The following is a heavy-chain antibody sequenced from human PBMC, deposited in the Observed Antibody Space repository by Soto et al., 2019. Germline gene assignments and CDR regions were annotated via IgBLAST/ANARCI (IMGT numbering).Heavy chain of an antibody. D-gene: IGHD3-3*01. V-gene: IGHV3-9*01. CDR2: ISWNSGSI. J-gene: IGHJ6*02. CDR1: GFTFGDYA. Sequence: EVQLVESGGGLVQPGRSLRLSCAASGFTFGDYAMHWVRQAPGKGLEWVSGISWNSGSIGYADSVKGRFTISRDNAKKSLYLQMNSLRAEDTALYYCAKDISGKRNSRLRGGLWSGYTYYYYGMDVWGQGTTVTVSS. CDR3: AKDISGKRNSRLRGGLWSGYTYYYYGMDV.